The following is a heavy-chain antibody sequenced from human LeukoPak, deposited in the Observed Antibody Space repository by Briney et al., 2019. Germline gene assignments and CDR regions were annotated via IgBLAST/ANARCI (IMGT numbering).Heavy chain of an antibody. D-gene: IGHD5-18*01. CDR3: AKDLRWDIAMDHYFDH. V-gene: IGHV3-23*01. CDR1: GFIFSTYA. J-gene: IGHJ4*02. Sequence: PGGSLRLSCAASGFIFSTYAMSWVRQAPGKGLEWVSAISGSGGTTYYSDSVTGRFTVSRDNSKNTLYLQMNSLRAEDTAVYYCAKDLRWDIAMDHYFDHWGQGTLVTVSS. CDR2: ISGSGGTT.